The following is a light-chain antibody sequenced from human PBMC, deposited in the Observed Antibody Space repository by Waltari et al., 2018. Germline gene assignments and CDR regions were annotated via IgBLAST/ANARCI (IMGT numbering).Light chain of an antibody. J-gene: IGLJ2*01. CDR1: PLPTQD. Sequence: SYELTQRPPVSVSPGQTARTTGSGEPLPTQDGYWYQQRPGQVPVLVIYRDIERHSGNPERFSGSSSGTIVTLTISGVQAEDEADYYCQSADSSGNYVVFGGGTKLTVL. V-gene: IGLV3-25*03. CDR2: RDI. CDR3: QSADSSGNYVV.